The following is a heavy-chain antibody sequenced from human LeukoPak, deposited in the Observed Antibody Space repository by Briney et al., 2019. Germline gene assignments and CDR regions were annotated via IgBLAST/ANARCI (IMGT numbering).Heavy chain of an antibody. J-gene: IGHJ4*02. CDR1: GYTFTGYY. Sequence: GASVKVSCKASGYTFTGYYMHWVRQAPGQGLEWMGWINPNSGGTNYAQKFQGRVTMTRDTSISTAYMELSRLRSDDTAVYYCAREWQRRIVATIPLGYWGQGTLVTVSS. CDR2: INPNSGGT. CDR3: AREWQRRIVATIPLGY. V-gene: IGHV1-2*02. D-gene: IGHD5-12*01.